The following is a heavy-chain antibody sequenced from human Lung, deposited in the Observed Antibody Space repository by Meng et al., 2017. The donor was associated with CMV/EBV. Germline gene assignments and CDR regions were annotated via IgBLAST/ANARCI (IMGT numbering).Heavy chain of an antibody. V-gene: IGHV3-23*01. Sequence: AASGFTVGSYAMSWVRQAPGKGLEWISAIGGSGGSTYYADSVKGRFTISRDNSKNTLYLQMNSLRAEDTAVYYCAKSSHYYGSGSYAWGQGTLVTVSS. CDR3: AKSSHYYGSGSYA. J-gene: IGHJ5*02. CDR2: IGGSGGST. D-gene: IGHD3-10*01. CDR1: GFTVGSYA.